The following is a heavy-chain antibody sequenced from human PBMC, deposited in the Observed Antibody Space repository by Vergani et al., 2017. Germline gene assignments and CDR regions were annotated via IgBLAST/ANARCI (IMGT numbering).Heavy chain of an antibody. CDR2: IKQDGSEK. CDR1: GFTFSSYW. Sequence: EVQLVESGGGLVQPGGSLRLSCAASGFTFSSYWMSWVRQAPGKGLEWVANIKQDGSEKYYVDSVKGRFTISRDNAKNSLYLQMNILRAEDTAVYYCERVGYSYGLDAFDIWGQGTMVTVSS. D-gene: IGHD5-18*01. V-gene: IGHV3-7*03. CDR3: ERVGYSYGLDAFDI. J-gene: IGHJ3*02.